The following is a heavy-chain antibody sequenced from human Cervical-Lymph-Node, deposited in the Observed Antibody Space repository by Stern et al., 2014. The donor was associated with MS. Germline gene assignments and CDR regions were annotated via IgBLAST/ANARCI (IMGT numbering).Heavy chain of an antibody. CDR1: GYTFTSYD. D-gene: IGHD2-8*01. V-gene: IGHV1-8*01. Sequence: QVQLVESGAEVKKPGASVTVSCKTSGYTFTSYDINWVRQATGQGIEWMVLMNPNSGTAGYALKFQGRVTMPRNTFISTAYMELSSLTSEDTAVYYCARGCTTTSDKSWGQGTLV. CDR2: MNPNSGTA. CDR3: ARGCTTTSDKS. J-gene: IGHJ5*02.